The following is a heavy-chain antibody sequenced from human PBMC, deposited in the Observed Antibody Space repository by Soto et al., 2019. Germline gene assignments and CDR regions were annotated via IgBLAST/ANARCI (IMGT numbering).Heavy chain of an antibody. CDR2: IYWDDDK. CDR1: GFSLSTRGVG. D-gene: IGHD6-19*01. J-gene: IGHJ4*02. CDR3: AHRGSSWQLDY. Sequence: QITLKESGPTLVRPTQTLTLTCTFSGFSLSTRGVGVAWIRQPPGKALEWLGLIYWDDDKRYSPSLKSRLTITKDTSKNQVVLTMTNLDPVDTATYYCAHRGSSWQLDYWGQGTLVTVSS. V-gene: IGHV2-5*02.